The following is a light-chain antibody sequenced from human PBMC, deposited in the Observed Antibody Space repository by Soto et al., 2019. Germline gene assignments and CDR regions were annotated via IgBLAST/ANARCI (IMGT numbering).Light chain of an antibody. CDR3: QQYNNWPPKGT. CDR1: QSVSSN. J-gene: IGKJ1*01. Sequence: EIVLTQSPGTLSLSPGERATLSCRASQSVSSNFLAWYQQKPGQAPRLLIYGASTRATGIPARFSGSGSGTEFTLTISSLQSEDFAVYYCQQYNNWPPKGTFGQGTKVDIK. CDR2: GAS. V-gene: IGKV3-15*01.